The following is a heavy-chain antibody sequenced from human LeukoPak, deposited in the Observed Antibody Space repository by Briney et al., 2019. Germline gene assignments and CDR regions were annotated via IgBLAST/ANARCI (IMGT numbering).Heavy chain of an antibody. Sequence: SETLSLTCTVSGGSISSSSYYWGWIRQPPGKGLEWIGSIYYSGSTYYNPSLKSRVTISIDTSKNQFSLKLGSVTAADTAVYYCARRVFNYYDSSGYYFRSTYAFDIWGQGTMVTVSS. CDR3: ARRVFNYYDSSGYYFRSTYAFDI. D-gene: IGHD3-22*01. CDR2: IYYSGST. CDR1: GGSISSSSYY. V-gene: IGHV4-39*01. J-gene: IGHJ3*02.